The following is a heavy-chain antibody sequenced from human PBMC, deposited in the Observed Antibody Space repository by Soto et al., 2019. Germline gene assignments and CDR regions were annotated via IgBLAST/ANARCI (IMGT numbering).Heavy chain of an antibody. V-gene: IGHV1-69*13. Sequence: WASVKVSCKASGGTFSSYAISWVRQAPGQGLEWMGGIIPIFGTANYAQKFQGRVTITADESTSTAYMELSSLRSEDTAVYYCAREPTSRDGYNYNWFDPWGQGTLVTVS. CDR1: GGTFSSYA. J-gene: IGHJ5*02. CDR2: IIPIFGTA. CDR3: AREPTSRDGYNYNWFDP. D-gene: IGHD5-12*01.